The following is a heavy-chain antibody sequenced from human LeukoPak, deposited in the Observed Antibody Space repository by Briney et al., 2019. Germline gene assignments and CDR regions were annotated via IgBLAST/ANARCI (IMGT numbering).Heavy chain of an antibody. CDR2: IYYSGST. J-gene: IGHJ4*02. Sequence: SETLSLTCTVSGGSISSGDYYWSWIRQPPGKGLEWIGYIYYSGSTYYNPSLKSRVTISVDTSKNQFSLKLSSVTAADTAVYYCARHGYSSSWSFDYWGQGTLVTVSS. CDR1: GGSISSGDYY. V-gene: IGHV4-30-4*01. D-gene: IGHD6-13*01. CDR3: ARHGYSSSWSFDY.